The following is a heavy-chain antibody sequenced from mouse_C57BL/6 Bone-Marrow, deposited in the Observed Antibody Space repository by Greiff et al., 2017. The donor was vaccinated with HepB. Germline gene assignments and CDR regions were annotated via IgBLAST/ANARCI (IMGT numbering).Heavy chain of an antibody. Sequence: QVQLQQSGADLARPGASVKMSCKASGYTFTSYTMHWVKQRPGQGLEWIGYINPSSGYTKYNQKFKDKATLTADKASSTAYMQLSSLTSEDSAVYYCVDYSWCAYWGQGTLVTVSA. CDR1: GYTFTSYT. CDR2: INPSSGYT. V-gene: IGHV1-4*01. D-gene: IGHD2-13*01. J-gene: IGHJ3*01. CDR3: VDYSWCAY.